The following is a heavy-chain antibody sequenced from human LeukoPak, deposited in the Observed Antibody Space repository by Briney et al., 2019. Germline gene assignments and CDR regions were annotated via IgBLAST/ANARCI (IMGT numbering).Heavy chain of an antibody. Sequence: GSSVKVSCKASGGTFSSYAISWVRQAPGQGLEWMGGIIPIFGTANYAQKFQGRVTITADESTSTAYMELSSLRSEDTAVYYCARDRPTSFSYYYDSSGHDFDIWGQGTMVTVSS. V-gene: IGHV1-69*01. CDR3: ARDRPTSFSYYYDSSGHDFDI. D-gene: IGHD3-22*01. CDR1: GGTFSSYA. CDR2: IIPIFGTA. J-gene: IGHJ3*02.